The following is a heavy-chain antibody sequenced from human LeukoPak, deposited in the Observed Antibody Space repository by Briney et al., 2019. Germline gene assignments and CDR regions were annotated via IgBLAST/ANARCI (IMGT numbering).Heavy chain of an antibody. J-gene: IGHJ4*02. CDR3: AKRPSDYGDYVTYFDY. CDR1: GFTFISYG. Sequence: GGSLRLSCAASGFTFISYGMHWVRRAPGKGLEWVGVISDDGRNKKYADSVKGRFTISRDNSKDTLYLQMNSLRDEDTAVYYCAKRPSDYGDYVTYFDYWGQGTLVTVSS. V-gene: IGHV3-30*18. D-gene: IGHD4-17*01. CDR2: ISDDGRNK.